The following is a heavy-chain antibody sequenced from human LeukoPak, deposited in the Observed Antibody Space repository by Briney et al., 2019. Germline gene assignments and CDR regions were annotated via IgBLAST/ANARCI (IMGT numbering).Heavy chain of an antibody. CDR3: ARGGVDSSGWYYFDY. CDR1: GYTFTGYY. Sequence: ASVKVSCKASGYTFTGYYMHWVRQAPGQGLEWMGIINPSGGSTSYAQKFQGRVTMTRDMSTSTVYMELSSLRSEDTAVYYCARGGVDSSGWYYFDYWGQGTLVTVSS. V-gene: IGHV1-46*01. D-gene: IGHD6-19*01. CDR2: INPSGGST. J-gene: IGHJ4*02.